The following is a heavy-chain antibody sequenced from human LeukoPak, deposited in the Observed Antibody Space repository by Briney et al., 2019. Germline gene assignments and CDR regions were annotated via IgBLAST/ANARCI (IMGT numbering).Heavy chain of an antibody. CDR2: ISSSSGYI. CDR3: AKDRTYCTNAICYNAFDI. Sequence: GGSLRLSCAASGFTLSTYTMNWVRQAPGKGLEWVSSISSSSGYIYYADSVKGRFTISRDDAKNSLSLQMNSLRAEDTAVYYCAKDRTYCTNAICYNAFDIWGQGTMITVSS. CDR1: GFTLSTYT. D-gene: IGHD2-8*01. V-gene: IGHV3-21*01. J-gene: IGHJ3*02.